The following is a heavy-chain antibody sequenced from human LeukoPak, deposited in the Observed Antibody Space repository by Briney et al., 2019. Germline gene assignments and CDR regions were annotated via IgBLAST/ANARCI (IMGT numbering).Heavy chain of an antibody. CDR2: INSDGSNT. CDR3: ARDGGSDQLLYYYFDF. CDR1: GFTFSSYW. J-gene: IGHJ4*02. V-gene: IGHV3-74*01. D-gene: IGHD2-2*02. Sequence: GGSLKLSCAASGFTFSSYWMHWVRQAPGKGLVWVSRINSDGSNTNYADSVKGRFTISRDNAKNTLYLQMNSLRAEDTAVYYCARDGGSDQLLYYYFDFWGQGTLVTVSS.